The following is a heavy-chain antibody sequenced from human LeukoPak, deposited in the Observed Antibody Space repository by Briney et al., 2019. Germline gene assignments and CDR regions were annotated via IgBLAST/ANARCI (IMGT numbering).Heavy chain of an antibody. Sequence: SETLSLTCTVSSGSVSTSSYYWGWIRQPPGKGLEWIGSVYYSGSTYYNPSLKSRVTISVDTSKNQFSLKLSSVTAADTAVYYCARGLVGSSSWFDPWGQGTLVTVSS. CDR3: ARGLVGSSSWFDP. J-gene: IGHJ5*02. V-gene: IGHV4-39*07. D-gene: IGHD6-6*01. CDR2: VYYSGST. CDR1: SGSVSTSSYY.